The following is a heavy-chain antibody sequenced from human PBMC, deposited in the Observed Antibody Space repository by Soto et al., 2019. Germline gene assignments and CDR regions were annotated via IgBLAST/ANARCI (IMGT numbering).Heavy chain of an antibody. CDR2: IYYSGST. CDR1: GGSISSGGYY. V-gene: IGHV4-31*03. Sequence: QVQLQESGPGLVKPSQTLSLTCTVSGGSISSGGYYWSWIRQHPGKGLEWIGYIYYSGSTYYNPSLKSRVTISVDTSKNQFSLKLSSVTAADTAVYYCARELWFGELFGGFEPWGQGTLVAVSS. CDR3: ARELWFGELFGGFEP. J-gene: IGHJ5*02. D-gene: IGHD3-10*01.